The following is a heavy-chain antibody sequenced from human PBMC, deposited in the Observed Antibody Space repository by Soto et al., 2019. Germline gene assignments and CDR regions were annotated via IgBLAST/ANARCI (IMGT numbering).Heavy chain of an antibody. V-gene: IGHV3-66*01. Sequence: EVQLVESGGGLVQPGGSLRLSCAPSGINVSNNYMSWVRQAPGKGLEWVSVIYSGGTTYYADSVKGRFTISRDISKNRLYLQMKSLRAEDTAIYYCARDFRLKVGGVGFDYWGQGTLVTVSS. D-gene: IGHD3-16*01. CDR1: GINVSNNY. CDR2: IYSGGTT. J-gene: IGHJ4*02. CDR3: ARDFRLKVGGVGFDY.